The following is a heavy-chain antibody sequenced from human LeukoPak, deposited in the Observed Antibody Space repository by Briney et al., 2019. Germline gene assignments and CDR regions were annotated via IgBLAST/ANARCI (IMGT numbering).Heavy chain of an antibody. D-gene: IGHD2-15*01. CDR3: AQLAPYSPAYSQQ. J-gene: IGHJ1*01. Sequence: PSETLSLTCTVSGGSITSYFWXXXRQPPGKXXXXXGYXXXXXTTNYNPXLXGXXXXSVXTSKTQFSLRLTSVTAADTAVYFCAQLAPYSPAYSQQWGQGTLVTVSS. V-gene: IGHV4-59*01. CDR1: GGSITSYF. CDR2: XXXXXTT.